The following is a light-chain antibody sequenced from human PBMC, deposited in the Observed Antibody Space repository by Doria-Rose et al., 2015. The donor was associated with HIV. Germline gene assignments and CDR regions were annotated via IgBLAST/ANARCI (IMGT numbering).Light chain of an antibody. V-gene: IGLV6-57*01. J-gene: IGLJ2*01. CDR2: EDN. Sequence: SCIRSRGSIASYYVQWYQQRPGSSPTTVIYEDNQRPSGVPDRFSGSIDSSTNSASLTISGLQTEDEADYYCQSYDDNDPVVFGGGTKLTVL. CDR1: RGSIASYY. CDR3: QSYDDNDPVV.